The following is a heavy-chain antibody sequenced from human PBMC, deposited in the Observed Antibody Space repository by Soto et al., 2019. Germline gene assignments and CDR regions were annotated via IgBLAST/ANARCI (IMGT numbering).Heavy chain of an antibody. J-gene: IGHJ4*02. D-gene: IGHD6-19*01. V-gene: IGHV1-18*01. CDR2: ISTYNGNT. CDR1: DYTFSSYS. CDR3: ARDVAVADNFDY. Sequence: ASVKVSCKASDYTFSSYSISWVRQAPGQGLEWMGWISTYNGNTNYAQKVQGRVTVTTDTSTSTAYMELRSLSSDDTAVYYCARDVAVADNFDYWGQGTLVTVSS.